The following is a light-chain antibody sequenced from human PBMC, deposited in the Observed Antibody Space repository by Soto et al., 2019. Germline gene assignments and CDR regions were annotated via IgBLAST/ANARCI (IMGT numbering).Light chain of an antibody. J-gene: IGLJ3*02. V-gene: IGLV1-47*01. CDR1: SSNIGSNY. CDR3: AAWDDSLRGPV. CDR2: RNN. Sequence: SVLTQPPSASGTPGQRVTISCSGSSSNIGSNYVYWYQQLPETAPKLLIYRNNQRPSGVPDRFSGSKSGTSASLAISGLRSEDEADYYCAAWDDSLRGPVFGGGTKVTVL.